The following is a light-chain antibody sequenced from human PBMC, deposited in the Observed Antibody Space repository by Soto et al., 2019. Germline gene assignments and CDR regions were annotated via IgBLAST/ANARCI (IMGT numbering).Light chain of an antibody. Sequence: EVVSTQSPATLSSSPGESVTLSCRASQSINTYLAWYQQKPGQAPRLLIYDASYRAAGIPSRFSGSGSGTDFTLTISSLEPADFAIYHCQQRSNWPLTFGGGTKVEI. J-gene: IGKJ4*01. CDR2: DAS. CDR1: QSINTY. V-gene: IGKV3-11*01. CDR3: QQRSNWPLT.